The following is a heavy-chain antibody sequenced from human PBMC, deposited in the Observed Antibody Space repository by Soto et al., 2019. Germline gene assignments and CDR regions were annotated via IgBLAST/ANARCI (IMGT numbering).Heavy chain of an antibody. D-gene: IGHD3-3*01. CDR3: ARHSEYYDFWSGYPNWFDP. J-gene: IGHJ5*02. Sequence: SETLSLTCTVSGGSISSYYWSWIRQPPGKGLEWIGYIYYSGSTNYNPSLKSRVTISVDTSKNQFSLKLSSVTAADTAVYYCARHSEYYDFWSGYPNWFDPWGQGTLVTVSS. CDR1: GGSISSYY. V-gene: IGHV4-59*08. CDR2: IYYSGST.